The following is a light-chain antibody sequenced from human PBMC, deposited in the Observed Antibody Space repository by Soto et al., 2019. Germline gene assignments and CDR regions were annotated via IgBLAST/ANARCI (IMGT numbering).Light chain of an antibody. CDR3: RSFTTTTAQYV. Sequence: QSVLTQPASVSGSPGQSITISCIGTSSDVGAYKYVSWYQQYPRKAPKLMIYEVSNRPSGVSNRFSGAKSGNTASLTISGLQAEDEADYYCRSFTTTTAQYVLGTGTKLTVL. CDR2: EVS. V-gene: IGLV2-14*01. CDR1: SSDVGAYKY. J-gene: IGLJ1*01.